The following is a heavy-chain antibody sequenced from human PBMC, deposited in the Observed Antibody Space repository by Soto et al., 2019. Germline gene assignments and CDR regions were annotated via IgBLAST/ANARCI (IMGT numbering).Heavy chain of an antibody. J-gene: IGHJ6*02. CDR1: GFTFDDYA. V-gene: IGHV3-9*01. D-gene: IGHD6-13*01. CDR3: AKDPYSSSWYGNYYYYGMDV. Sequence: EVQLVESGGGLVQPGRSLRLSCAASGFTFDDYAMHWVRQAPGKGLEWVSGISWNSGSIGYADSVKGRFTISRDNAKNSLYLQMNSRRAEDTALYYCAKDPYSSSWYGNYYYYGMDVWGQGTTVTVSS. CDR2: ISWNSGSI.